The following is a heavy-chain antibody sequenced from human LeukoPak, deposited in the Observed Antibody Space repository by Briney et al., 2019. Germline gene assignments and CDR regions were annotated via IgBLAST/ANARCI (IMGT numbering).Heavy chain of an antibody. CDR3: SYYYMDV. CDR2: ISSSSSTI. V-gene: IGHV3-48*01. J-gene: IGHJ6*03. CDR1: GFTFSTYN. Sequence: GGSLRLSCAASGFTFSTYNMNWVRQAPGKGLEWVSYISSSSSTIYYADSVKGRFTISRDNAKNSLYLQMNSLRAEDTAVYYCSYYYMDVWGKGTTVTVSS.